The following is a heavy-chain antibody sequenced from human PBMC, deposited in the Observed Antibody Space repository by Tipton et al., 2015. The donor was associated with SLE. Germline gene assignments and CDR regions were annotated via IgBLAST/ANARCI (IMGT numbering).Heavy chain of an antibody. CDR2: ISSNGGST. CDR1: GFTFSSYA. Sequence: GSLRLSCAASGFTFSSYAMHWVRQAPGKGLEYVSAISSNGGSTYYADSVKGRFTISRDNSKNTLYLQMGSLRAEDMAVYYCARDRIVGATSDAFDIWGQGTMVTVSS. CDR3: ARDRIVGATSDAFDI. V-gene: IGHV3-64*02. J-gene: IGHJ3*02. D-gene: IGHD1-26*01.